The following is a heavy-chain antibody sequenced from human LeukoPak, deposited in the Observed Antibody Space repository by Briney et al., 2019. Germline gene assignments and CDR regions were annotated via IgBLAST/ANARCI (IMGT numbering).Heavy chain of an antibody. D-gene: IGHD6-6*01. CDR2: ISGSGGST. CDR3: AKDLYHSSSSDLPENYFDY. J-gene: IGHJ4*02. V-gene: IGHV3-23*01. Sequence: SGGSLRLSCAASGFTFSSYAMSWVRQAPGKGLEWVSAISGSGGSTYYADSVKGRFTISRDNSKNTLYLQMNSLRAEDTAVYYCAKDLYHSSSSDLPENYFDYWGQGTLVTVSS. CDR1: GFTFSSYA.